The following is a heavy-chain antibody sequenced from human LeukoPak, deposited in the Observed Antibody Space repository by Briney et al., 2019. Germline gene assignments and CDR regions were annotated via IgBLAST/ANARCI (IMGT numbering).Heavy chain of an antibody. J-gene: IGHJ4*02. CDR1: GFTFDDYA. D-gene: IGHD2-15*01. V-gene: IGHV3-9*01. CDR3: AKAHLGYCSGGSCSPPDY. CDR2: ISWNSGSI. Sequence: SGGSLRLSCAASGFTFDDYAMHWVRQAPGKGLEWVSGISWNSGSIGYADSVKGRFTISRDNAKNSLYLQMNSLRAEDTALYYCAKAHLGYCSGGSCSPPDYWGQGTLVTVSS.